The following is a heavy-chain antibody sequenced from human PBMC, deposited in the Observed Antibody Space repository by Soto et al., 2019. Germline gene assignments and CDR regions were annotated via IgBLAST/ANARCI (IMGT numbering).Heavy chain of an antibody. CDR1: GGSVSSATYF. Sequence: SETLSLTCPVSGGSVSSATYFWSWVRQPPGGGLEWIAYILHSGSSMYNPSLKSRVTISLSTSKAQFSLRLTSVTAADTAVYYCARGMYKSGWNLDLWGQGIVVTVSS. J-gene: IGHJ5*02. CDR3: ARGMYKSGWNLDL. V-gene: IGHV4-61*01. D-gene: IGHD6-19*01. CDR2: ILHSGSS.